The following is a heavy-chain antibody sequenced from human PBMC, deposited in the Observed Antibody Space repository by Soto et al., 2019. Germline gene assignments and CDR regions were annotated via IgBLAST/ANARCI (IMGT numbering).Heavy chain of an antibody. CDR3: AREMATISLGAFDI. CDR2: TNNDGSAT. V-gene: IGHV3-74*01. CDR1: GFGFGSYW. J-gene: IGHJ3*02. D-gene: IGHD5-12*01. Sequence: GGSLRLSCAASGFGFGSYWMHWVRQAPGKGLVWVSRTNNDGSATTYADSVRGRFTSFRDNAKNTLFLQMTSLGVEDTAVYYCAREMATISLGAFDIWGEGTMVTVS.